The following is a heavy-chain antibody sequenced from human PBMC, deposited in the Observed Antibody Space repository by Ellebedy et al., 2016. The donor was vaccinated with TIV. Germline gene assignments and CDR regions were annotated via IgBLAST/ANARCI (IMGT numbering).Heavy chain of an antibody. D-gene: IGHD3-10*01. CDR2: INPNSGGT. Sequence: AASVKVSCKASGYTFTGYYMHWVRQAPGQGLEWMGWINPNSGGTNYAQKFQGRVTMTRDTSISTAYMELRSLRSDDTAVYYCARGDIMMVRGVSDYWGQGTLVTVSS. CDR1: GYTFTGYY. V-gene: IGHV1-2*02. CDR3: ARGDIMMVRGVSDY. J-gene: IGHJ4*02.